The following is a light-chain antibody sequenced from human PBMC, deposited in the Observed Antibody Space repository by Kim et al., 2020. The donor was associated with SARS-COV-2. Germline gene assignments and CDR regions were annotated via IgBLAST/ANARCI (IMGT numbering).Light chain of an antibody. CDR1: SSDVGGYDY. J-gene: IGLJ2*01. CDR2: DVS. Sequence: QSALTQPRAVSGSPGQSVTISCTGTSSDVGGYDYVSWYQQHPGKAPKFMIYDVSKRPSGVPDRFSGSKSGNTASLTISGLQAEDEADYYCCSYAGSYTLLFGGGTQLTVL. CDR3: CSYAGSYTLL. V-gene: IGLV2-11*01.